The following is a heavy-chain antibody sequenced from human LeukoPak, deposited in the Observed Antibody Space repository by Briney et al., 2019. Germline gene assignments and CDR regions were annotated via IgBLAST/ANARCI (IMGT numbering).Heavy chain of an antibody. D-gene: IGHD6-19*01. J-gene: IGHJ4*02. Sequence: GGSLRLSCAASGFTLSSYWMNWVRQAPGKGLEWVANEKEDGSEKNYVDSVKGRFVISRDNAKNSLYLQMSSLRAEDTAVYYCTREYRSGWYDRWGQGTLVTVSS. V-gene: IGHV3-7*01. CDR1: GFTLSSYW. CDR2: EKEDGSEK. CDR3: TREYRSGWYDR.